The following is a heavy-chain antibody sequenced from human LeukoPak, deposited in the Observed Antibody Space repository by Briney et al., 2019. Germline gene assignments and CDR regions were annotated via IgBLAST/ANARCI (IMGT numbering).Heavy chain of an antibody. CDR3: VREGEPIAAVGNCFDY. CDR1: GFAFSGYW. CDR2: INHDGSAT. D-gene: IGHD6-13*01. Sequence: GGSLGLSCAASGFAFSGYWMHWVRQAPGKGLVWVSRINHDGSATIYADSVKGRFTFSRDNAKNTLHLQMNSLRVTDTAVYYCVREGEPIAAVGNCFDYWGQGTLVTVSS. V-gene: IGHV3-74*01. J-gene: IGHJ4*02.